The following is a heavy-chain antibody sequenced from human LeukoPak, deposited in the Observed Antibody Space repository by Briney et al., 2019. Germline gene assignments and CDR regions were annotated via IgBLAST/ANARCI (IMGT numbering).Heavy chain of an antibody. J-gene: IGHJ4*02. Sequence: ASVKVSCKASGGTFSSYAISWVRQAPGQGLEWMGGIIPIFGTANYAQKFQGRVTITTEESTSTAYMELRSLRSEDTAVYYCARGPYNYLHLGYWGQGTLVTVSS. V-gene: IGHV1-69*05. CDR3: ARGPYNYLHLGY. CDR1: GGTFSSYA. D-gene: IGHD5-24*01. CDR2: IIPIFGTA.